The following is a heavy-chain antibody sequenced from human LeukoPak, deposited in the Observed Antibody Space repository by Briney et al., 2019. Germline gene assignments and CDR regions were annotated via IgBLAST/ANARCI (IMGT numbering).Heavy chain of an antibody. CDR2: IYYSGST. CDR1: GGSISSGGYY. D-gene: IGHD3-16*01. CDR3: ARVFGYTYAFLDY. Sequence: SETLSLTCTVSGGSISSGGYYWSWIRQHPGKGLEWIGYIYYSGSTYYNPSLKSRVTISVDTSKNQFSLKLSSVTAADTAVYYCARVFGYTYAFLDYWGQGTLVTVSS. V-gene: IGHV4-31*03. J-gene: IGHJ4*02.